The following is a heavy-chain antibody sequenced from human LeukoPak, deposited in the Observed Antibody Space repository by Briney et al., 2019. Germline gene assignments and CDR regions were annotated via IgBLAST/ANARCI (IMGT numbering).Heavy chain of an antibody. CDR2: IWYGGSNK. CDR3: AKGLTVTTSPPGYYMDV. J-gene: IGHJ6*03. V-gene: IGHV3-30*02. CDR1: GFTFSSYG. D-gene: IGHD4-11*01. Sequence: GGSLRLSCAASGFTFSSYGMHWVRQAPGKGLEWVAVIWYGGSNKYYADSVKGRFTISRDNSKNTLYLQMNSLRAEDTAVYYCAKGLTVTTSPPGYYMDVWGKGTTVTVSS.